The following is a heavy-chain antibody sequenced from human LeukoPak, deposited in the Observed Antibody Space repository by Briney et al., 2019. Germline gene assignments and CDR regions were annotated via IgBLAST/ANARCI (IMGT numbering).Heavy chain of an antibody. CDR1: GGSISGGDYY. V-gene: IGHV4-30-4*01. J-gene: IGHJ6*02. CDR2: MYYSGST. Sequence: SQTLSLTCTVSGGSISGGDYYWSWIRQPPGKGLEWIAYMYYSGSTYYNPSLKSRVTMSADTSKNQFFLKLSSVTAADTAVYYCARVGGDYYYGMDVWGQGTTVTVSS. CDR3: ARVGGDYYYGMDV.